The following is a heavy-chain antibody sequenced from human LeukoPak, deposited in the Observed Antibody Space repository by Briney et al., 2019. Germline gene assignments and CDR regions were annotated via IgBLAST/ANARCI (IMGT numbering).Heavy chain of an antibody. CDR1: GFTFSSYG. J-gene: IGHJ4*02. V-gene: IGHV3-23*01. CDR2: ISGSGGST. CDR3: ARVGSSAWPFG. Sequence: GGSLRLSCAASGFTFSSYGMSWVRQAPGKGLEWVSAISGSGGSTYYADSVKGRFTISRDNSKNTLYLQMNSLRVEDTALYYCARVGSSAWPFGWGQGTLVTVSS. D-gene: IGHD6-19*01.